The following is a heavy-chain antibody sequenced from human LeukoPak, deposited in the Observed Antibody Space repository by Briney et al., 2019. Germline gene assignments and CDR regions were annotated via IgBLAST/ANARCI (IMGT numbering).Heavy chain of an antibody. V-gene: IGHV3-33*01. CDR3: ARWRAGIAVAVDY. CDR1: GFTFSNYG. J-gene: IGHJ4*02. Sequence: GGSLTLSCAASGFTFSNYGIHWVRHAPGEGLEWMVLIWYDGGNKVYADSVKGRFTISRDNSKNTLYLQMNSLRAEDTAVYYCARWRAGIAVAVDYWGRGPVVTVS. CDR2: IWYDGGNK. D-gene: IGHD6-19*01.